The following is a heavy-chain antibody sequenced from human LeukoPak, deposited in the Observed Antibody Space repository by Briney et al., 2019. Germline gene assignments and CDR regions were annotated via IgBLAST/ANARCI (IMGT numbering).Heavy chain of an antibody. J-gene: IGHJ4*02. CDR3: ARVPDNACDY. Sequence: ASVTVSCKTSGYMVSSYYMHWVRQAPGQGLEWMGWLRGDTGDTDSPQKFKGRVTMTRDTATNTAYMQLSRLTYDDTAMYFCARVPDNACDYWGQGTLVTVSS. V-gene: IGHV1-2*02. D-gene: IGHD1-14*01. CDR2: LRGDTGDT. CDR1: GYMVSSYY.